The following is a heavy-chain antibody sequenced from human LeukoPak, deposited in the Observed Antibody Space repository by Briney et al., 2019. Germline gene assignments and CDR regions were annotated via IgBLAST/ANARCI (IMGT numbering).Heavy chain of an antibody. Sequence: PGGSLRLSCATSGFTFSSYGMHWVRQAPGKGLDWVAFIRYDGSNKYYADSVKGRFTISRENAKNSLFLQMNSLRAEDTAVYYCARDVYGGSYYFDYWGQGSLVTVSS. CDR3: ARDVYGGSYYFDY. CDR2: IRYDGSNK. CDR1: GFTFSSYG. V-gene: IGHV3-30*02. J-gene: IGHJ4*02. D-gene: IGHD1-26*01.